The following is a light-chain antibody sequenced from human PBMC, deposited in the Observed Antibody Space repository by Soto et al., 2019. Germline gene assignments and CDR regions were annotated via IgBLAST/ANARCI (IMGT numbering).Light chain of an antibody. CDR2: DAS. J-gene: IGKJ1*01. CDR1: QSISSW. Sequence: DIQMNQSPSTLSASVADRVTITCRDSQSISSWLAWYQQKPGKAPKLLIYDASSLESGGPSRFSGSGSGTEFTLTISSLQPDDFATYYCQQYNTYWTFGQGTKVDI. V-gene: IGKV1-5*01. CDR3: QQYNTYWT.